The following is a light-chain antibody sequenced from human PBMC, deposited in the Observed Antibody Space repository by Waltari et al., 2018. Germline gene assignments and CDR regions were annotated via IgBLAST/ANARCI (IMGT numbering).Light chain of an antibody. CDR3: QQSYSTPRT. Sequence: DSQMTQSPSSLSASVGDRLTITCRARQSISSYLNWYQQKLGKAPKLLIYAASSLQSGVPSRFSGSGSGTDFTLTISSLQPEDVATYYCQQSYSTPRTFGQGTKVEIK. CDR1: QSISSY. V-gene: IGKV1-39*01. J-gene: IGKJ1*01. CDR2: AAS.